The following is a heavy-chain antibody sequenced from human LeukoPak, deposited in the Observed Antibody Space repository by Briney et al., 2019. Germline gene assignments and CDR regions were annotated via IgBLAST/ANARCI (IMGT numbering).Heavy chain of an antibody. Sequence: GGSLRLSCAASGFTFSSYSMNWVRQAPGKGLEWVANIKQDGSEKYYVDSVKGRFTISRDNAKNSLYLQMNSLRAEDTAVYYCARDISPRTATIRDDAFDIWGQGTMVTVSS. J-gene: IGHJ3*02. CDR1: GFTFSSYS. D-gene: IGHD5-24*01. V-gene: IGHV3-7*01. CDR3: ARDISPRTATIRDDAFDI. CDR2: IKQDGSEK.